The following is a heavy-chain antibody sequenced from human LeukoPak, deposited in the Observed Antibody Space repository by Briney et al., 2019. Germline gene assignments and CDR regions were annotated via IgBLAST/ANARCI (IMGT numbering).Heavy chain of an antibody. J-gene: IGHJ4*02. CDR1: GFTFSDYW. CDR2: IKQDGSEK. Sequence: GGSLRLSCVGSGFTFSDYWMSWVRQAPGKGLEWVANIKQDGSEKDYVDALKGLFTISRDNAKNSLYLQMNSLRVEDTAVYYCARWLELMRNFDWWGQGNLVTVSS. V-gene: IGHV3-7*01. CDR3: ARWLELMRNFDW. D-gene: IGHD5-24*01.